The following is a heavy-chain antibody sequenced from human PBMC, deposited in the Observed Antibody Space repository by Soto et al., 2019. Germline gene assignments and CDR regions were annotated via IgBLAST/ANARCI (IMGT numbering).Heavy chain of an antibody. Sequence: SETLSLTCTVAGGSISNFYWSWIRQPPGKGLEWIGYIYYSGTTSYNPSLNSRVTISVDTSKNQFSLKLNSVTAADTAVYYCARESYYGSGATVVGYWGLGTLVTVSS. CDR2: IYYSGTT. CDR3: ARESYYGSGATVVGY. J-gene: IGHJ4*02. V-gene: IGHV4-59*01. CDR1: GGSISNFY. D-gene: IGHD3-10*01.